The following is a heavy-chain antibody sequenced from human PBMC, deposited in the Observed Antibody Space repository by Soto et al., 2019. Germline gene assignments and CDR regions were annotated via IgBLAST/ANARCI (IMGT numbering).Heavy chain of an antibody. CDR1: GFPFSSYA. V-gene: IGHV3-23*01. CDR2: ISGSGGST. D-gene: IGHD3-10*01. J-gene: IGHJ4*02. Sequence: EVQLLESGGGLVQPGGSLGLSCAASGFPFSSYAMTWVRQAPGKGLEWVSLISGSGGSTYYADSVKGRFTISRDNARDTLHLQMNSLRDEDTGVYYCAKVHGSWSYKNFPDYWGQGTLVTVSS. CDR3: AKVHGSWSYKNFPDY.